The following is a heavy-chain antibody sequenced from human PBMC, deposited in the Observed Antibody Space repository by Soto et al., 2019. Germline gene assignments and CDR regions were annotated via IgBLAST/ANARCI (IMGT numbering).Heavy chain of an antibody. CDR3: AIQLTDALDI. CDR1: GYTFTSYG. J-gene: IGHJ3*02. Sequence: GASVKVSCKASGYTFTSYGISWVRQAPGQGLEWMGWISPYSGDRSYAQKLQDRVTMTTDTSTTTAYMELRSLSSDDTAVYFCAIQLTDALDIWGQGTMVTVS. CDR2: ISPYSGDR. V-gene: IGHV1-18*01. D-gene: IGHD3-9*01.